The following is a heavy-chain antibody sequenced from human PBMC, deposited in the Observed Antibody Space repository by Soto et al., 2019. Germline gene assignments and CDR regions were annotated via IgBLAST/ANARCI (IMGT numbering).Heavy chain of an antibody. D-gene: IGHD6-13*01. CDR1: GGSISDYY. CDR3: ARDLFYSSRGHFGV. Sequence: LSLTCTVSGGSISDYYWSWIRQPPGKGLEWIGYIYYSGSTNYNPSLKSRLTISVDTSKNQFSLKLSSVTAADTAVYYCARDLFYSSRGHFGVWGQGTLVTVSS. J-gene: IGHJ4*02. CDR2: IYYSGST. V-gene: IGHV4-59*01.